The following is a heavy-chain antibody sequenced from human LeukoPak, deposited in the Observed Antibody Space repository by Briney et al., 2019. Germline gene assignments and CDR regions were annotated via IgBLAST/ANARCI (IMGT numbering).Heavy chain of an antibody. J-gene: IGHJ4*02. Sequence: GGSLRLSRAASGFTFSSYAMSWVRQAPGKGLEWVSGTSGSGAYTYYADSVKGRFTISRDNSRNTLYLQMNSLRAEETAVYFCAKDFGSRGYTFWGQGTLVTVSS. D-gene: IGHD5-12*01. CDR1: GFTFSSYA. CDR3: AKDFGSRGYTF. V-gene: IGHV3-23*01. CDR2: TSGSGAYT.